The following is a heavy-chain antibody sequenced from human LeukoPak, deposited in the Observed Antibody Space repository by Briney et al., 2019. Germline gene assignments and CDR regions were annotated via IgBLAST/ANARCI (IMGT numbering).Heavy chain of an antibody. V-gene: IGHV3-23*01. CDR1: GFTFNNYA. J-gene: IGHJ4*02. CDR3: AKHSLVWFGELWGEDY. D-gene: IGHD3-10*01. CDR2: ISDSGGST. Sequence: GGSLRLSCAASGFTFNNYAMSWVRQAPGEGLEWVSSISDSGGSTYYADSVKGRFSISRDFSKSTLYLQMSSLRAEDTAIYFCAKHSLVWFGELWGEDYWGQGTLVTVSS.